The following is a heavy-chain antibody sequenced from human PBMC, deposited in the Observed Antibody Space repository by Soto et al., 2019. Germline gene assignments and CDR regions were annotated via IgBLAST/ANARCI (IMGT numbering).Heavy chain of an antibody. Sequence: GSLRLSCASSGFTVIDYYMSCVLHAPGKGLEWVSLIYSSGSTFYADSVKGRFTISRDNSKNSLYLQLNTLRAEDTAVYYCARMITVVRGVMGYYGMDVWGQGTTVTVSS. CDR1: GFTVIDYY. J-gene: IGHJ6*02. CDR3: ARMITVVRGVMGYYGMDV. D-gene: IGHD3-10*01. CDR2: IYSSGST. V-gene: IGHV3-53*01.